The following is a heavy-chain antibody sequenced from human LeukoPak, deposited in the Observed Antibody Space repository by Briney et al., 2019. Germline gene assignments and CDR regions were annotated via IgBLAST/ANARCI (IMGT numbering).Heavy chain of an antibody. CDR1: GGSISSYY. V-gene: IGHV4-59*01. Sequence: PSETLSLTCTVSGGSISSYYWSWIRQPPGKGLEWIGYIHYSGSTNYNPSLKSRVTISVDTSKNQFSLKLSSVTAADTAVYYCARGAHLYNILTGYYTFFDYWGQGTLVTVSS. J-gene: IGHJ4*02. CDR2: IHYSGST. CDR3: ARGAHLYNILTGYYTFFDY. D-gene: IGHD3-9*01.